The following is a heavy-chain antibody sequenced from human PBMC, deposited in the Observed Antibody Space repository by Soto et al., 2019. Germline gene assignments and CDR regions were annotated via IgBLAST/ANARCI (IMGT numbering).Heavy chain of an antibody. D-gene: IGHD3-10*01. CDR3: ARHNYGSGSTYFDY. Sequence: ASETLSLTCTVSGGPISSYYWSWIRQPPGKGLEWIGYIYYSGSTNYNPSLKSRVTISVDTSKNQFSLKLNSMTAADTAVYYCARHNYGSGSTYFDYWGQGTLVTVSS. CDR2: IYYSGST. CDR1: GGPISSYY. V-gene: IGHV4-59*08. J-gene: IGHJ4*02.